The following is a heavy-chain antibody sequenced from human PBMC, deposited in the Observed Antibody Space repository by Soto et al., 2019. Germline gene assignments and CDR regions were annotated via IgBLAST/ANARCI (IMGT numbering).Heavy chain of an antibody. CDR1: GFTFSSYW. J-gene: IGHJ4*02. Sequence: EVQLVESGGGLVQPRGSLRLSCAASGFTFSSYWMSWVRQAPGKGLEWVANINPDGSEGYYVDSLRGRFTISRDNAKNSLYLQMNSLRVEDTAVYYCARRPTSKYNNKSFDHWGQGTLVTVSS. V-gene: IGHV3-7*05. D-gene: IGHD1-20*01. CDR3: ARRPTSKYNNKSFDH. CDR2: INPDGSEG.